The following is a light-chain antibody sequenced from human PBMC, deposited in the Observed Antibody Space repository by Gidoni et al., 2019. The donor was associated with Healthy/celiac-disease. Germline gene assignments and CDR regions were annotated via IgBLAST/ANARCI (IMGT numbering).Light chain of an antibody. Sequence: DIQMTQSPSSLSASVGDRVTITCRASQSISSYLNWYQQKPGKAPKLLIYAASSLQSGVPSRFSGSGSGTDFTLTISSLQPEDFATYYCQQSYSTGLYTFGHGTKLEIK. J-gene: IGKJ2*01. CDR3: QQSYSTGLYT. CDR1: QSISSY. CDR2: AAS. V-gene: IGKV1-39*01.